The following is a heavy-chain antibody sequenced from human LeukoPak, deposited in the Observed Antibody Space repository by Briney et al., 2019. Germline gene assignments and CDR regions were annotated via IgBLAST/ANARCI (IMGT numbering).Heavy chain of an antibody. CDR1: GGSVSGYH. CDR2: IYTSGST. Sequence: SETLSLTCTVSGGSVSGYHWSWIRQPAGKGLEWIGRIYTSGSTNYNPSLKSRVTMSVDTSKNQFSLKLSSVTAADTAVYYCARGVALHGVSGWFDPWGQGTLVTVSS. D-gene: IGHD3-10*01. V-gene: IGHV4-4*07. J-gene: IGHJ5*02. CDR3: ARGVALHGVSGWFDP.